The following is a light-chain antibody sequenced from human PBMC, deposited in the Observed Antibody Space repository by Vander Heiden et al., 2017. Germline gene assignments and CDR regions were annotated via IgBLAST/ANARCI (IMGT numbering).Light chain of an antibody. V-gene: IGKV1-9*01. CDR3: QQFKSYPIT. Sequence: DIQLTQSPSFLSASVGDRVTITCRASQGISSSLAWYQEKPGRAPKLLIYGASTLQSWVPSRFSGSGSGTELTLTIRSLQPEDFATYYCQQFKSYPITFGQGTRLEIK. J-gene: IGKJ5*01. CDR1: QGISSS. CDR2: GAS.